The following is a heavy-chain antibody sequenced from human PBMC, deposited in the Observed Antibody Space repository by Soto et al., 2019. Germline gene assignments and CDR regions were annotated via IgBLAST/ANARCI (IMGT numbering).Heavy chain of an antibody. D-gene: IGHD3-3*01. V-gene: IGHV3-23*01. Sequence: GESLKISCAASGFTFSSYAMSWVRQAPGKGLEWVSAISGSGGSTYYADSVKGRFTISRDNSKNTLYLQMNSLRAEDTAVYYCAKDRGIFGVVTLDYWGQGTLVTVSS. CDR1: GFTFSSYA. CDR2: ISGSGGST. CDR3: AKDRGIFGVVTLDY. J-gene: IGHJ4*02.